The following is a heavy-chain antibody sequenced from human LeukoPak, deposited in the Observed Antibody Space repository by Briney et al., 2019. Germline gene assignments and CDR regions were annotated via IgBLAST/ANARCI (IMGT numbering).Heavy chain of an antibody. CDR2: ISGSGGDT. Sequence: GGSLRLSCAASGFTFSNFLMTWVRQAPGKGPEWVSAISGSGGDTYYADSVKGRFTISRDNSKNTLYLQMNSLRAEDTAVYYCASSVGATSYFQHWGQGTLVTVSS. V-gene: IGHV3-23*01. D-gene: IGHD1-26*01. CDR3: ASSVGATSYFQH. J-gene: IGHJ1*01. CDR1: GFTFSNFL.